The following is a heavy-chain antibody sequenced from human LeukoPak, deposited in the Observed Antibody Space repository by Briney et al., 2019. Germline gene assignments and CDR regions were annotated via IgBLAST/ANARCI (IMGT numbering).Heavy chain of an antibody. J-gene: IGHJ4*02. V-gene: IGHV3-23*01. Sequence: GGSLRLSCTTSGFSFSGYRMHWVPQAPGKGLEWVSLISGNDGSTYYADSVRGRFTISRDNPKNTLYLQMSSLRADDTAVYYCARRSVTTFDYWGQGTLVTVSS. CDR3: ARRSVTTFDY. CDR1: GFSFSGYR. D-gene: IGHD4-17*01. CDR2: ISGNDGST.